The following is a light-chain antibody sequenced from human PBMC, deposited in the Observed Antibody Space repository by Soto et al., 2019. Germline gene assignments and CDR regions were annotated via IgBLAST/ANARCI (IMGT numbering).Light chain of an antibody. CDR2: DVS. V-gene: IGLV2-14*01. Sequence: QAVLTQPAPVSGSPGQSITISCTGNRSYVGGYNYVSWYQQHPGKAPKLMIYDVSDRPSGVSNRFPGSKSGNTASLTISGLQAEDEADYYRSSYTSSSTYVFGTGTKVTVL. CDR3: SSYTSSSTYV. J-gene: IGLJ1*01. CDR1: RSYVGGYNY.